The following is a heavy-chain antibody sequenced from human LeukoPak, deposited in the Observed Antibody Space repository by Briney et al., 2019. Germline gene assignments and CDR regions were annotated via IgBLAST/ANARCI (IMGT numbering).Heavy chain of an antibody. D-gene: IGHD6-25*01. J-gene: IGHJ4*02. CDR1: GLTFSSYA. V-gene: IGHV3-30-3*01. CDR2: ISYDGSNK. Sequence: GGSLRLSCAASGLTFSSYAMHWVRQAPGKGLEWVAVISYDGSNKYYADSVKGRFTISRDNAKNSLYLQMNSLRAEDTAVYYCAPGIAAHWGQGTLVTVSS. CDR3: APGIAAH.